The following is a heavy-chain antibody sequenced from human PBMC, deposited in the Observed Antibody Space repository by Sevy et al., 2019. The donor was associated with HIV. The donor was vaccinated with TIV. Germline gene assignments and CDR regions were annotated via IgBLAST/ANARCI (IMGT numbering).Heavy chain of an antibody. Sequence: GGSLRLSCAASGFTFSNAWMSWVRQAPGKGLEWVGRIKGKIYDGTIDYAAPVKGRFSISRDDSKNTLFLQMNSLQTGDTAVYYCTTASWSQEDYYNYWGQGTLVTVSS. D-gene: IGHD6-13*01. V-gene: IGHV3-15*01. J-gene: IGHJ4*02. CDR2: IKGKIYDGTI. CDR3: TTASWSQEDYYNY. CDR1: GFTFSNAW.